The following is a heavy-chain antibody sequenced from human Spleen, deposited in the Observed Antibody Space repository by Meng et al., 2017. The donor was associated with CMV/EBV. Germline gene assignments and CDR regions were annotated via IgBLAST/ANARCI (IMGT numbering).Heavy chain of an antibody. Sequence: SETLSLTCTVSGGSISSGGYYWSWIRQHPGKGLEWIGYIYYSGSTYYNPSLKSRVTISVDTSKNQFSLKLTSVTAADTAVYYCASGVLAAAGTNWFDPWGQGTLVTVSS. V-gene: IGHV4-31*03. CDR2: IYYSGST. CDR3: ASGVLAAAGTNWFDP. J-gene: IGHJ5*02. D-gene: IGHD6-13*01. CDR1: GGSISSGGYY.